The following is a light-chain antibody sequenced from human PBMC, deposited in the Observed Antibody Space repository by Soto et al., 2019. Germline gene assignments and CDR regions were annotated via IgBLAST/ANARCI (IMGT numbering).Light chain of an antibody. Sequence: DIQMTQSPSTLSASVGDSVTITCRASQSITNWLAWYQQKSGGAPKLLIYDASTLESGVPSRFNGGGSETEFTLTISSLQPDDFTTYYCQLSTIYSRTFGQGGNVDNK. CDR2: DAS. V-gene: IGKV1-5*01. CDR3: QLSTIYSRT. CDR1: QSITNW. J-gene: IGKJ1*01.